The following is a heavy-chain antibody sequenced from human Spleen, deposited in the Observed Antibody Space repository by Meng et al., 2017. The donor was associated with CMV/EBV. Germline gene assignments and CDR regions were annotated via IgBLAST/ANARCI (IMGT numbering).Heavy chain of an antibody. D-gene: IGHD3-3*01. V-gene: IGHV4-30-4*01. J-gene: IGHJ4*02. CDR1: RGSISSSNYY. Sequence: VSRGSISSSNYYWSWIRQPPGKGLEWIGYINYSGDTYYNPSLMARLSISLETSKKQFTLSLSSVTAADTAVYFCARGVDFWSGYNDYWGQGILVTVSS. CDR2: INYSGDT. CDR3: ARGVDFWSGYNDY.